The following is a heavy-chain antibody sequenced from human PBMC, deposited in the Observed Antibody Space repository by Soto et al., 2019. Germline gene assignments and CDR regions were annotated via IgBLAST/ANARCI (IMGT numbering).Heavy chain of an antibody. Sequence: QVQLVQSGAEVKKPGASVKVSCKASGYTFTSYDINWVRQANGQGLEWMGWMNPKSGNTGYAQKFQGRVTMTRNTSISTAYMELSSLRSEDTAVYYWAREGYCSSTSCYNGWFDPWGQGTLVTVSS. V-gene: IGHV1-8*01. D-gene: IGHD2-2*02. CDR3: AREGYCSSTSCYNGWFDP. J-gene: IGHJ5*02. CDR2: MNPKSGNT. CDR1: GYTFTSYD.